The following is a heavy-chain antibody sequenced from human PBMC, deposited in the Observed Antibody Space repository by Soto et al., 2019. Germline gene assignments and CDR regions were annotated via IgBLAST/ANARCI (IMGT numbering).Heavy chain of an antibody. CDR1: GFTFDDHA. V-gene: IGHV3-9*01. CDR3: TRGSAAVRSYFLDS. Sequence: EVQLVESGGGLVQPGKSLRLSCAASGFTFDDHAMHWVRQGPGKGLEWVAHISWNSETLGYADSVKGRFIISRDNAKNSVYLEMNGLRPEDTAVYFCTRGSAAVRSYFLDSWGQGTLVTVSS. J-gene: IGHJ4*02. CDR2: ISWNSETL. D-gene: IGHD6-13*01.